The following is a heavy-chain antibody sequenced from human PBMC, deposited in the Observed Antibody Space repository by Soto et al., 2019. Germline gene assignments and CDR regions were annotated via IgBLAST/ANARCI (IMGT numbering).Heavy chain of an antibody. CDR3: ASRQGNDHDILTGYGYDYYYGMDV. CDR1: GYTFTSYD. D-gene: IGHD3-9*01. Sequence: ASVKVSCKASGYTFTSYDINWVRQATGQGLEWVGWMNPNSGNTGYAQKFQGRVTMTRNTSISTAYMELSSLRSEDTAVYYCASRQGNDHDILTGYGYDYYYGMDVWGQGTTVTVSS. CDR2: MNPNSGNT. J-gene: IGHJ6*02. V-gene: IGHV1-8*01.